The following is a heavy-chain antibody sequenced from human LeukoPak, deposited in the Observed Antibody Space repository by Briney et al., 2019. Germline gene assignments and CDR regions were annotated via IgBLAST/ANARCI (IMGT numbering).Heavy chain of an antibody. V-gene: IGHV3-30-3*01. J-gene: IGHJ4*02. D-gene: IGHD2-15*01. CDR2: ISYDGSNK. Sequence: GGSLRLSRAASGFTFSSYAMHWVRQAPGKGLEWVAVISYDGSNKYYADSVKGRFTISRDNSKNTLYLQMNSLRAEDTAVYYCARDEDLLFDYWGQGTLVTVSS. CDR3: ARDEDLLFDY. CDR1: GFTFSSYA.